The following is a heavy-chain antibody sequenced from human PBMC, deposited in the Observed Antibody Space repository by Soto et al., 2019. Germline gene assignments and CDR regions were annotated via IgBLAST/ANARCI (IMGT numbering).Heavy chain of an antibody. CDR3: AREDHYDFWSGYYGSGIGMDV. J-gene: IGHJ6*02. V-gene: IGHV4-31*03. D-gene: IGHD3-3*01. CDR2: IYYSGST. CDR1: GGSISSGGYY. Sequence: PSETLSLTCTVSGGSISSGGYYWSWIRQHPGKGLEWIGYIYYSGSTYYNPSLKSRVTISVDTSKNQFSLKLSSVTAADTAVYYCAREDHYDFWSGYYGSGIGMDVWGQAPTVTVSS.